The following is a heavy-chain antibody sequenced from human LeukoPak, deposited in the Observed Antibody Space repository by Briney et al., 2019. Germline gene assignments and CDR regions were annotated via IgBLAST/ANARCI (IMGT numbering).Heavy chain of an antibody. V-gene: IGHV4-30-4*08. Sequence: LRLSCAASGFTFSSYAMSRIRQPPGKGLEWIGYIYSTGNTYYNPSLKSRITISMDASKNQFSLKVNSVTAADTAVYYCARDEGGLDSWGQGSLVIVSS. D-gene: IGHD3-16*01. CDR2: IYSTGNT. J-gene: IGHJ4*02. CDR1: GFTFSSYA. CDR3: ARDEGGLDS.